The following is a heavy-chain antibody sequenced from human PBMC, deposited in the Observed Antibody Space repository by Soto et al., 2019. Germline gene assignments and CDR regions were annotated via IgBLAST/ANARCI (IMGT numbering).Heavy chain of an antibody. CDR2: ISPYSGNT. CDR1: GYIFVNYG. V-gene: IGHV1-18*01. CDR3: ATVDKSVLPTPLDV. Sequence: QVQLVQSGDEVRKPGSSVKVSCKASGYIFVNYGIAWVRQAPGQGLEWMGWISPYSGNTHYASKGQGRLTMTTDTSTGTAYMGLGRLPSDDTAVYYCATVDKSVLPTPLDVWGQGTTVPVSS. J-gene: IGHJ6*02. D-gene: IGHD5-12*01.